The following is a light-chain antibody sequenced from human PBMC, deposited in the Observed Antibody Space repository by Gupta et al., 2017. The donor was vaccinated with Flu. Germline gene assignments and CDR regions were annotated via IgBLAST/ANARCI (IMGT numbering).Light chain of an antibody. V-gene: IGLV2-8*01. Sequence: QSVTISCTGTSSDVGSYDYVSWYQQRPGNAPRLMIYEVNKRPSGVPDRFSGSKSGNTASLTVSGLQAEDEAYYYCRALAGSSVLFGGGTNLIVL. J-gene: IGLJ2*01. CDR2: EVN. CDR1: SSDVGSYDY. CDR3: RALAGSSVL.